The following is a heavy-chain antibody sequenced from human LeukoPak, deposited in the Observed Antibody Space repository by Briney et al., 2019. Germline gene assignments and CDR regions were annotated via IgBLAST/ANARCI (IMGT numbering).Heavy chain of an antibody. CDR2: ISYDGSNK. CDR1: GFTFSSYG. V-gene: IGHV3-30*18. D-gene: IGHD2-2*01. J-gene: IGHJ4*02. CDR3: AKDMSCSSISCPLDY. Sequence: GRSLRLSCAASGFTFSSYGMHWVRQAPGKGLELVAVISYDGSNKNYADSVKGRFTISRDNSKNTLYLQMNSLRAEDTAAYYCAKDMSCSSISCPLDYWGQGTLVTVSS.